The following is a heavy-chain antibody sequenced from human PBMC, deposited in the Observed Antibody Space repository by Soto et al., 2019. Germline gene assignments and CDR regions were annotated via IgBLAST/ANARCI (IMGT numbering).Heavy chain of an antibody. CDR2: ISAYNGNT. D-gene: IGHD3-3*01. CDR3: ARDHVLRFLEWRSYNWFDP. Sequence: GASVKVSCKASGYTFTSYGISWVRQAPGQGLEWMGWISAYNGNTNYAQKLQGRVTMTTDTSTSTAYMELRSLRSDDTAVYYCARDHVLRFLEWRSYNWFDPWGQGTLVTVSS. J-gene: IGHJ5*02. CDR1: GYTFTSYG. V-gene: IGHV1-18*01.